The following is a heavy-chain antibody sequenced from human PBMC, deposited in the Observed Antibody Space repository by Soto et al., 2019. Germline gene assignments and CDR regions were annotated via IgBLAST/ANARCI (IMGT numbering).Heavy chain of an antibody. V-gene: IGHV3-23*01. D-gene: IGHD3-10*01. CDR1: GFTFSSQA. Sequence: EVQLLESGGGLVQPGGSLRLSCAASGFTFSSQAMSWVRQAPGKGLEWVSVVSGSGSSTYHADSVKGRFTISRDNSKNTVYLQMNRLRVEDTAVYYCANDPLMFRAATRTVYYYYGMDVWGQGTTVTVSS. J-gene: IGHJ6*02. CDR3: ANDPLMFRAATRTVYYYYGMDV. CDR2: VSGSGSST.